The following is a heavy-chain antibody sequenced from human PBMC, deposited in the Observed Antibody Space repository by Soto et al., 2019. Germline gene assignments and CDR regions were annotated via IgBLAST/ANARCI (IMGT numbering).Heavy chain of an antibody. CDR2: IYHSGSA. CDR3: AALQRGSSGYNPVQDDY. J-gene: IGHJ4*02. D-gene: IGHD3-22*01. Sequence: SETLSLTCTVSDYSIGSGYYWGWIRQPPGKGLEWIGSIYHSGSAYYNPSLKSRVTISADMSTSTAYMELSSLRSEDTAVYYCAALQRGSSGYNPVQDDYWGQGTLVTVSS. CDR1: DYSIGSGYY. V-gene: IGHV4-38-2*02.